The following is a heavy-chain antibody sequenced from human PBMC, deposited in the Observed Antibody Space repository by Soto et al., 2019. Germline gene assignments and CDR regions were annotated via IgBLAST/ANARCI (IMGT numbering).Heavy chain of an antibody. CDR2: IYYSGST. D-gene: IGHD6-19*01. CDR1: GGSISRYY. CDR3: ARGIAVAGTNYYYYMDV. J-gene: IGHJ6*03. V-gene: IGHV4-59*01. Sequence: SETLSLTCTVSGGSISRYYWSWIRQPPGKGLEWIGYIYYSGSTNYNPSLKSRVTISVDTSKNQFSLKLSSVTAADTAVYYCARGIAVAGTNYYYYMDVWGKGTTVTVSS.